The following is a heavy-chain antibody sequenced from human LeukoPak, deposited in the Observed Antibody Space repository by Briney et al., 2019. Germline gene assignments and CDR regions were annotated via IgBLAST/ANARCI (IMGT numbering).Heavy chain of an antibody. Sequence: PSETLSLTCTVSGGSISSDTYSWSRVRQPAGKGLEWIGRIYTSGSTNYNPSLKSRVTISVDTSKNQFSLKLNSVTAADTAFYYCARAGGLGTYYPNWFDPWGQGTLVTVSS. CDR2: IYTSGST. J-gene: IGHJ5*02. V-gene: IGHV4-61*02. D-gene: IGHD3-10*01. CDR3: ARAGGLGTYYPNWFDP. CDR1: GGSISSDTYS.